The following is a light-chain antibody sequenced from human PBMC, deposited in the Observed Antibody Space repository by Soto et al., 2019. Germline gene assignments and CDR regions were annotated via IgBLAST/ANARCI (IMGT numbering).Light chain of an antibody. Sequence: EIVMTHSPATLSVSPCERATLSFSASQSVSSDLAWYQQKPGQAPRLLIYGASSRATGIPARFSGSGSGTEFALTISSLESEDYAVYYCQQCNNWPRTFGQGTKVDIK. J-gene: IGKJ1*01. CDR3: QQCNNWPRT. CDR2: GAS. V-gene: IGKV3-15*01. CDR1: QSVSSD.